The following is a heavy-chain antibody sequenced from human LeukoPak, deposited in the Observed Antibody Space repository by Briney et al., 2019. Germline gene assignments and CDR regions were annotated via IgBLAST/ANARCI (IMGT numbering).Heavy chain of an antibody. V-gene: IGHV3-53*05. J-gene: IGHJ4*02. CDR1: GFTVSSNY. CDR2: YSGGST. CDR3: AKPIRICSSTSCYIFDY. D-gene: IGHD2-2*02. Sequence: GGSLRLSCAASGFTVSSNYMSWVRQAPGKGLEWVSVYSGGSTYYADSVKGRFTISRDNSKNTLYLQMNSLRAEDTAVYYCAKPIRICSSTSCYIFDYWGQGTLVTVSS.